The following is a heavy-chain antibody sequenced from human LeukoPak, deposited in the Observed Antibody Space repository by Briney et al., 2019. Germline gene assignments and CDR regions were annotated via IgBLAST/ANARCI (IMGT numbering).Heavy chain of an antibody. CDR2: INHSGST. J-gene: IGHJ5*02. Sequence: SETLSLTCAVYGGSFSGYYWSWIRQPPGKGLEWIGEINHSGSTNYNPSLKSRVTISVDTSKNQFSLKLSSVTAADTAAYYCARVTGGQLVSWFDPWGQGTLVTVPS. CDR3: ARVTGGQLVSWFDP. V-gene: IGHV4-34*01. D-gene: IGHD6-6*01. CDR1: GGSFSGYY.